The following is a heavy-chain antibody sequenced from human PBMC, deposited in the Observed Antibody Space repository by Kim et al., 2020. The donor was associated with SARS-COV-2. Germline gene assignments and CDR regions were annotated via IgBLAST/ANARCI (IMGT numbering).Heavy chain of an antibody. V-gene: IGHV1-69*02. CDR2: IIPILGIA. D-gene: IGHD3-10*01. J-gene: IGHJ4*02. CDR3: KLEEREPSSTMVRGRAFDY. CDR1: GGTFSSYT. Sequence: SVKVSCKASGGTFSSYTISWVRQAPGQGLEWMGRIIPILGIANYAQKFQGRVTITADKSTSTAYMELSSLRSEDTAVYYCKLEEREPSSTMVRGRAFDYWGQGTLVTVSS.